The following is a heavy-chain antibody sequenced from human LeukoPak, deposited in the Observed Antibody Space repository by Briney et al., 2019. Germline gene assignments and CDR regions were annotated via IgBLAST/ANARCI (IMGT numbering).Heavy chain of an antibody. CDR2: VYTSGNT. D-gene: IGHD6-13*01. J-gene: IGHJ5*01. V-gene: IGHV4-4*07. CDR3: ARMYSSSWFLYSFHS. Sequence: SETLSLTCTVSGGSINTYHWSWIRQPAGKGLEWVGRVYTSGNTNYNPSLKSRVTMSVDTSKNQFSLKLNSVTAADTAVYYCARMYSSSWFLYSFHSLGQGTLLTVSS. CDR1: GGSINTYH.